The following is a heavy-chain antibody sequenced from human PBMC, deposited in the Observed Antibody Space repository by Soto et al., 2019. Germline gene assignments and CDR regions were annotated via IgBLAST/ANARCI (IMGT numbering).Heavy chain of an antibody. CDR1: GASISSGDYH. D-gene: IGHD6-13*01. V-gene: IGHV4-30-4*01. Sequence: PSETLSLTCTVSGASISSGDYHWSWIRQPPGKGLEWIGYIYYSGSTYYNPSLESRVTISVDTSKNQFSLKLSSVTAADTAVYYCARGGYTATAGTWWFDPWGQGTLVTVSS. CDR2: IYYSGST. CDR3: ARGGYTATAGTWWFDP. J-gene: IGHJ5*02.